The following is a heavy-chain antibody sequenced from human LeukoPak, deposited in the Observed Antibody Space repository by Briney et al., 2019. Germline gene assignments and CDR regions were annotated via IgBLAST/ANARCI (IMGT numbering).Heavy chain of an antibody. CDR1: GFIFRTYW. D-gene: IGHD3-22*01. CDR3: ATHEVGGSGYYYEYFDY. CDR2: IYSGGST. V-gene: IGHV3-66*04. Sequence: PGGSLRLSCAASGFIFRTYWMSWVRQAPGKGLEWVSVIYSGGSTYYADSVKGRFTISRDNSKNTLYLQMNSLRAEDTDVYYCATHEVGGSGYYYEYFDYWGQGTLVTVSS. J-gene: IGHJ4*02.